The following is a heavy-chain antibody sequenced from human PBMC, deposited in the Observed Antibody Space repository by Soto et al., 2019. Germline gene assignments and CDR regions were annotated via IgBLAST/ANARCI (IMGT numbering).Heavy chain of an antibody. J-gene: IGHJ4*02. V-gene: IGHV1-46*01. Sequence: GASVKVSCKPSGYSFSNFYVHWVRQAPGQGLEWMGIIDPSSGTTSYTQKFQERVTMTRDTSISTAYMELSGLRYDDTAVYHCARGAYSSTGPGHYWGQGTLVTVSS. CDR1: GYSFSNFY. D-gene: IGHD2-2*01. CDR2: IDPSSGTT. CDR3: ARGAYSSTGPGHY.